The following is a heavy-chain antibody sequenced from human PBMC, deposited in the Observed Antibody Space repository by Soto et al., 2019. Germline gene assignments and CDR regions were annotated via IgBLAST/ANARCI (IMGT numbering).Heavy chain of an antibody. J-gene: IGHJ3*02. Sequence: XARLSLTSNVSGGSISSSSYYGGWIREPPGQGLEWFGSIYYRGSTYYNPPLRGRVTISVDTSTNHISLTLSSVTAADTAVYYWARVPGSCAFDIWGQGTMVTVSS. CDR3: ARVPGSCAFDI. CDR2: IYYRGST. V-gene: IGHV4-39*02. CDR1: GGSISSSSYY. D-gene: IGHD1-26*01.